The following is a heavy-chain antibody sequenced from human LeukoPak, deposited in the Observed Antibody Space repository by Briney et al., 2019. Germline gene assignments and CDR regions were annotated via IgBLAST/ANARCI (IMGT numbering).Heavy chain of an antibody. Sequence: ASVKVSCKASGYTFTGYYMHWVRQAPGRGREWMGRINPNSGGTNYAQKFQGRVTMTRDTAISTAYMELSRLRSDDTAVYYCARALAAAAGPRDWGQGTLVTVSS. CDR2: INPNSGGT. V-gene: IGHV1-2*06. J-gene: IGHJ4*02. CDR1: GYTFTGYY. CDR3: ARALAAAAGPRD. D-gene: IGHD6-13*01.